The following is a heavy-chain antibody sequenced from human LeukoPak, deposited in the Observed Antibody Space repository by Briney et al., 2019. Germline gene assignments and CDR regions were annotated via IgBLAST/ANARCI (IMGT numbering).Heavy chain of an antibody. V-gene: IGHV3-74*01. Sequence: GGSLRLSCAASGFTFSSYWVHWVRQAPGKGLVWVSRINSDGSSTSYADSVKGRFTISRDNAKNTLYLQMNSLRAEDTAVYYCAKTPVWLRYYYYYMDVWGKGTTVTVSS. CDR2: INSDGSST. CDR1: GFTFSSYW. CDR3: AKTPVWLRYYYYYMDV. J-gene: IGHJ6*03. D-gene: IGHD6-19*01.